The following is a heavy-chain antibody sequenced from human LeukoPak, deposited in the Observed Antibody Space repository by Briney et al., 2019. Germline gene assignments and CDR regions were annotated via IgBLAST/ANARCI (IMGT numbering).Heavy chain of an antibody. CDR1: GFTFSSYA. Sequence: PGGSLRLSCAASGFTFSSYAMSWVRQAPGKGLERVSAISGSGGSTYYADSVKGRFTISRDNSKNTLYLQMNSLRAEDTAVYYCAKDGAYGSGGVARLPHYWGQGTLVTVSS. CDR2: ISGSGGST. J-gene: IGHJ4*02. V-gene: IGHV3-23*01. CDR3: AKDGAYGSGGVARLPHY. D-gene: IGHD3-10*01.